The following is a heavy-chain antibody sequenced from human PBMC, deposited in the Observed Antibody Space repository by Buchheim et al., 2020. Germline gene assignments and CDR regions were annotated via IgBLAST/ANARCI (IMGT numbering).Heavy chain of an antibody. CDR3: AGEGYCSSTSCDTPGGPTVLD. V-gene: IGHV3-30*02. CDR1: GFTFSSYG. CDR2: IRYDGSNK. J-gene: IGHJ4*02. Sequence: QVQLVESGGGVVQPGRSLRLSCAASGFTFSSYGMHWVRQAPGKGLEWVAFIRYDGSNKYYADSVKGRFTISRDNSKNTLYLQMNSLRAEDTAVYYCAGEGYCSSTSCDTPGGPTVLDWGQGTL. D-gene: IGHD2-2*02.